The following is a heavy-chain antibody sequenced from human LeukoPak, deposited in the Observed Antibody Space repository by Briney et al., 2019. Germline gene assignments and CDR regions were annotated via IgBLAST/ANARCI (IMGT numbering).Heavy chain of an antibody. V-gene: IGHV4-59*12. CDR3: ARGAGYCSSTSCLENNWFDP. D-gene: IGHD2-2*01. CDR1: GGSISSYY. CDR2: IYYSGSA. J-gene: IGHJ5*02. Sequence: SETLSLTCTVSGGSISSYYWSWIRQPPGKGLEWIGYIYYSGSANYNPSLKSRVTISVDRSKNQFSLKLSSVTAADTAVYYCARGAGYCSSTSCLENNWFDPWGQGTLVTVSS.